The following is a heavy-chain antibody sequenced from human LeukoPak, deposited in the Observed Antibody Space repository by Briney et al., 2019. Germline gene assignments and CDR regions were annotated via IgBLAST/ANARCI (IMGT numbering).Heavy chain of an antibody. CDR1: GFTFSRYW. V-gene: IGHV3-7*04. J-gene: IGHJ3*02. Sequence: GGSLRLSCAASGFTFSRYWMSWVRQAPGKGLEWVANIKQDESEKYYVDSVKGRFSISRDNAKNSLYLQMNSLRAEDTAEYYCARVGFHAFDIWGQGTKVTVSS. CDR3: ARVGFHAFDI. CDR2: IKQDESEK.